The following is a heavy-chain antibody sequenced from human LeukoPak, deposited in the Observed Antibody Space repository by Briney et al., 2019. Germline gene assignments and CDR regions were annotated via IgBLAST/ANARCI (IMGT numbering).Heavy chain of an antibody. J-gene: IGHJ4*02. CDR3: ARLSRPGVCRSTSWYDY. D-gene: IGHD2-2*01. CDR2: IIPIFGTA. CDR1: GGTVSSYA. V-gene: IGHV1-69*13. Sequence: ASVKVSCMASGGTVSSYAIRWVRQAPGQGREWVGGIIPIFGTANYAQKFQGRVTITADESTSTAYMELNSRKCEDTAVYYCARLSRPGVCRSTSWYDYGGEGRLVTVSA.